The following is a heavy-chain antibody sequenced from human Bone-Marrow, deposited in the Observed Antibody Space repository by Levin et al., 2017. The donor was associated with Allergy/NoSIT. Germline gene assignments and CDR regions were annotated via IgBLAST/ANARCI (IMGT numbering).Heavy chain of an antibody. Sequence: ASVKVSCKASGYTFTAYYLHWVRQAPGQGLEWMGWFNPKTGDTNYAQKFQGRVSMTRDTSISTAYMELSRLTYDDTAVYYCARWATGTTDYWGRGTLITVSS. CDR1: GYTFTAYY. CDR2: FNPKTGDT. V-gene: IGHV1-2*02. CDR3: ARWATGTTDY. J-gene: IGHJ4*02. D-gene: IGHD1-7*01.